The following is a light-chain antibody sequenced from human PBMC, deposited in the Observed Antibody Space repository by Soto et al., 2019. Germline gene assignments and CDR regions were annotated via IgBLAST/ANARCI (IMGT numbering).Light chain of an antibody. CDR1: QSVNSNY. CDR2: GAS. CDR3: QESPRT. V-gene: IGKV3-20*01. J-gene: IGKJ1*01. Sequence: ELVCTQSPCTLSLSPGARATLSCRASQSVNSNYLAWYQQKRGQAPRLLIYGASSRATGIPDMFSGSGSGTHFTLTISRLEPADFAVYYCQESPRTFGQGTKVDIK.